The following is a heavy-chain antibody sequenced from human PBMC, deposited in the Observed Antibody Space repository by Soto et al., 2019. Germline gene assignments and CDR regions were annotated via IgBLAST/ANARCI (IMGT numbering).Heavy chain of an antibody. V-gene: IGHV3-33*01. CDR3: ARDWSDSLDP. CDR2: IWFDGSSR. Sequence: GGSLRLSCAPSGFTFSHYGMHWVRQAPGKGLEWVAVIWFDGSSRYYADSVKGRFTISRDNSENMLYLQMNSLRAEDTAVYYCARDWSDSLDPWGQGTLVTVSS. D-gene: IGHD3-3*01. CDR1: GFTFSHYG. J-gene: IGHJ5*02.